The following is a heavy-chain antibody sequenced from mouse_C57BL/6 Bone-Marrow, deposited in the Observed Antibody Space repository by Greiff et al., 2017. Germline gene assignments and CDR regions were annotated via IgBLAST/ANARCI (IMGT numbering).Heavy chain of an antibody. D-gene: IGHD1-1*01. CDR3: ARLEFDGSSGDWYFDV. CDR2: IYPRDGST. Sequence: VQLQQSGPELVKPGASVTLSCKASGYTFTSYDINWVKQRPGQGLEWIGGIYPRDGSTTYNEKFKGKATLTVDTSSSTAYMELHSLTSEDSAVYCCARLEFDGSSGDWYFDVWGTGTTVTVSS. V-gene: IGHV1-85*01. CDR1: GYTFTSYD. J-gene: IGHJ1*03.